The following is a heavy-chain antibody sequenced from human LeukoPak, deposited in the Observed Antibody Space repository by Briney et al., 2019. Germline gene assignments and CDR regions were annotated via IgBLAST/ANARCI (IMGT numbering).Heavy chain of an antibody. CDR2: INQSGIT. V-gene: IGHV4-34*01. D-gene: IGHD1-1*01. CDR3: ARERGKDLSPRLRRPQYFDY. J-gene: IGHJ4*02. Sequence: SETLSLTCAVYGGSFSGYYWSWIRQPPGKGLEWIGEINQSGITNYNPSLKSRVTISADTSKNQFSLKLSSVTAADTAVYYCARERGKDLSPRLRRPQYFDYWGQGTLLTVSS. CDR1: GGSFSGYY.